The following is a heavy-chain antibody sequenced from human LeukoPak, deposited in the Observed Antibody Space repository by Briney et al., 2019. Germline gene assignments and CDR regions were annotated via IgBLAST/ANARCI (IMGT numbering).Heavy chain of an antibody. J-gene: IGHJ6*03. V-gene: IGHV1-2*02. CDR2: INPNSGGT. CDR1: GYTFTGYY. D-gene: IGHD3-22*01. CDR3: ARGPGHYDSSGYYYVNYYYYMDV. Sequence: GASVKVSCKASGYTFTGYYMHWVRQAPGQGLEWMGLINPNSGGTNYAQKFQGRVTMTRDTSISTAYMELSRLRSDDTAVYYCARGPGHYDSSGYYYVNYYYYMDVWGKGTTVTVSS.